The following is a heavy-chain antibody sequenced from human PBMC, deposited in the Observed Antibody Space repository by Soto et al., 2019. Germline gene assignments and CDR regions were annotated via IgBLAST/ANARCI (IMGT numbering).Heavy chain of an antibody. V-gene: IGHV3-30*04. Sequence: QVQLVESGGGVVQPGRSLRLSCAASGFTFSNYTMHWVRQAPGKGLEWVTLISYDEIDKYYADAVKGRFTISRDNSKNTLFLQMDSLRAEDTAVYYCAGRSGSSDYLGQGTLVTVSS. CDR3: AGRSGSSDY. D-gene: IGHD3-10*01. CDR2: ISYDEIDK. CDR1: GFTFSNYT. J-gene: IGHJ4*02.